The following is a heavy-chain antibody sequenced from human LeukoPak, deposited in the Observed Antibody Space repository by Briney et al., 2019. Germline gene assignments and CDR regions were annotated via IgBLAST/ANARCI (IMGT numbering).Heavy chain of an antibody. D-gene: IGHD3-3*01. CDR2: INPNSGGT. CDR1: GYTFSGYY. CDR3: ARDLNPRARDDFWSGSVTD. V-gene: IGHV1-2*02. J-gene: IGHJ4*02. Sequence: GASVKVSCKASGYTFSGYYIHWVRQAPGQGLEWMGWINPNSGGTNYAQRFQGRVTMTRDTSISTAYMELSRLRSDDTAVYYCARDLNPRARDDFWSGSVTDWGQGTLVTVSS.